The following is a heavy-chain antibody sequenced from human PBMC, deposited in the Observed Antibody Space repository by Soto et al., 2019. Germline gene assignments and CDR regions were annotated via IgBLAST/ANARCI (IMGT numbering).Heavy chain of an antibody. D-gene: IGHD3-22*01. Sequence: GASVKVSCKASGGTFSSYAISWVRQAPGQGLEWKGVFISIFGTANYAQKFQGRVTITADESTSIAYMYLSSLRSEDTAVYYCAIDFLSYNYYDSSGYYPSWFDPWGQGTLVTVS. CDR2: FISIFGTA. V-gene: IGHV1-69*13. J-gene: IGHJ5*02. CDR3: AIDFLSYNYYDSSGYYPSWFDP. CDR1: GGTFSSYA.